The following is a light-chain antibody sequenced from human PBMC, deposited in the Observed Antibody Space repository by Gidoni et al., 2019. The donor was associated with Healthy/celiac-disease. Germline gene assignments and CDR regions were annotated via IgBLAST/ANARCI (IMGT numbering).Light chain of an antibody. CDR3: QQYNTYPWT. J-gene: IGKJ1*01. CDR1: QRISSW. Sequence: DIQMTQSPSTLSASVGDRVTITCRASQRISSWLAWYQQKPGKAPKLVIYKASSLESGVPSRFSGSGSGTEFTLTISSLQPDDFATYYCQQYNTYPWTFXXXTKVEIK. V-gene: IGKV1-5*03. CDR2: KAS.